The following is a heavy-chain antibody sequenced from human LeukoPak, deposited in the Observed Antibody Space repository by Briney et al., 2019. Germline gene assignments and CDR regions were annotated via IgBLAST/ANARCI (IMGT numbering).Heavy chain of an antibody. V-gene: IGHV3-23*01. J-gene: IGHJ4*02. CDR1: GFTGSSFA. Sequence: AGSLRPSCAASGFTGSSFAMSWVRQAPGKGLEWVSAISGSGGSTYYADSVKGRFTISRDNSKNTLYLQMNSLRAEDTAVYYCAKKFEDIVVVPAAIFDYWGQGTLVTVSS. D-gene: IGHD2-2*01. CDR3: AKKFEDIVVVPAAIFDY. CDR2: ISGSGGST.